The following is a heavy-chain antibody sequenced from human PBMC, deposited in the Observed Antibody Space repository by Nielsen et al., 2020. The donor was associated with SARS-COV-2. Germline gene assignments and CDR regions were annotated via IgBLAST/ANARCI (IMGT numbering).Heavy chain of an antibody. CDR2: ISYHGIKT. CDR1: GFSFGSYG. CDR3: AHLGYCSTTDCYGVDV. D-gene: IGHD2-2*01. V-gene: IGHV3-30*03. J-gene: IGHJ6*02. Sequence: GGSLRLSCAGSGFSFGSYGMHWIRQAPGKGLEWVGVISYHGIKTHYADSVKGRFTISRDNSENTLYLEMNSLRPEDTAVYYCAHLGYCSTTDCYGVDVWGQGTSVTVSS.